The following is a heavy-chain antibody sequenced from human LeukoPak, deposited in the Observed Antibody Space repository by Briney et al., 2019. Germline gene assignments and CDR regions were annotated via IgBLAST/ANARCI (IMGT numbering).Heavy chain of an antibody. J-gene: IGHJ4*02. Sequence: GGSLRLSCAASGFTFDDYAMHWVRQAPGKGLEWVSGINWNSGSIGYADSVKGRFTISRDNAKNSLYLQMNSLRAEDTAAYYCARVEMATIFDYWGQGTLVTVSS. CDR1: GFTFDDYA. CDR2: INWNSGSI. V-gene: IGHV3-9*01. D-gene: IGHD5-24*01. CDR3: ARVEMATIFDY.